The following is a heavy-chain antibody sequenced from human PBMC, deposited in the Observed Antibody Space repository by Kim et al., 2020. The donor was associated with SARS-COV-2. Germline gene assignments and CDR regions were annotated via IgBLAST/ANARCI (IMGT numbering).Heavy chain of an antibody. CDR2: ISAEGMTT. CDR1: GFPFSSYW. J-gene: IGHJ4*02. Sequence: GGSLRLSCTASGFPFSSYWMHWVRQAPGKGLEWVSRISAEGMTTTYADSMKGRFTISRDNAKSTLYLRLSSLRAEDTAVYYCVRPVSECNNGFCRYYFDYWGQGTLVTVSS. D-gene: IGHD2-8*01. V-gene: IGHV3-74*01. CDR3: VRPVSECNNGFCRYYFDY.